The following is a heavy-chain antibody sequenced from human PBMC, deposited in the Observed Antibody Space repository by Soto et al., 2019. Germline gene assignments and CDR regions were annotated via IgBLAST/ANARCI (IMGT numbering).Heavy chain of an antibody. V-gene: IGHV2-5*02. CDR1: GFSLSTSGVG. CDR2: IYWDDDK. Sequence: SGPTLVNPTQTLTLTCTFSGFSLSTSGVGVGWIRQPPGKALEWLALIYWDDDKRYSPSLKSRLTITKDTSKNQVVLTMTNMDTVDTATYYCAHRGYCSGGSCYSGPTPFDYWGQGTLVTVSS. J-gene: IGHJ4*02. CDR3: AHRGYCSGGSCYSGPTPFDY. D-gene: IGHD2-15*01.